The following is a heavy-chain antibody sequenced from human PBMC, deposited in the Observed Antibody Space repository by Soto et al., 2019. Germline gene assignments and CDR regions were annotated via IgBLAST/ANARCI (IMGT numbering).Heavy chain of an antibody. CDR3: AREDDGGDRDYYGLDV. V-gene: IGHV4-30-4*01. J-gene: IGHJ6*02. CDR2: IHYSGSI. Sequence: SQTLSLTCNVFGGSISNVHYHWTLIRKYPGKGLEWIGYIHYSGSIYYNPSLQSRVTMSVDTSKNLFSLKLSSVSAADTAVYFCAREDDGGDRDYYGLDVWGQGTTVTVSS. CDR1: GGSISNVHYH. D-gene: IGHD2-21*02.